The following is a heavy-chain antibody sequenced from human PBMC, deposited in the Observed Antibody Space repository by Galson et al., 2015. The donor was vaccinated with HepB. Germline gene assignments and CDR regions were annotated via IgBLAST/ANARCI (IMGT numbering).Heavy chain of an antibody. CDR3: ARGVDGSGIPLAWGSYFDY. J-gene: IGHJ4*02. CDR2: IKQDGSEK. D-gene: IGHD3-10*01. Sequence: SLRLSCAASGFTFSSYWMSWVRQAPGKGLEWVANIKQDGSEKYYVDSVKGRFTISRDNAKNSLYLQMNSLRAEDTAVYYCARGVDGSGIPLAWGSYFDYWGQGTLVTVSS. V-gene: IGHV3-7*01. CDR1: GFTFSSYW.